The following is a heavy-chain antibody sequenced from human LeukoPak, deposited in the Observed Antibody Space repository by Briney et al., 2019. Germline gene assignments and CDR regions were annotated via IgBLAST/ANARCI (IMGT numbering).Heavy chain of an antibody. D-gene: IGHD3-10*01. J-gene: IGHJ4*02. Sequence: ASVKVSCKASGGTFSSYAISWVRQAPGQGLEWMGRIIPILGIANYAQKFQGRVTITADKSTSTAYMELSSLRSEDTAVYYCARDPTRYYSDNGWGQGTLVTVSS. CDR2: IIPILGIA. V-gene: IGHV1-69*04. CDR1: GGTFSSYA. CDR3: ARDPTRYYSDNG.